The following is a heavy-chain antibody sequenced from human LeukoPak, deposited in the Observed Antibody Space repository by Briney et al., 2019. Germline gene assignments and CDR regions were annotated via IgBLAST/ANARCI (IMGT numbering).Heavy chain of an antibody. Sequence: GGSQRLSCAASGFTFDTYAMSWVRQAPGKGLEWVSSISTSGAYTYYGDSVKGRFAISRDNSKNTMFLQMNSLRADDTAVYYCAKEDYDASGSFHFWGQGTLVTVSS. CDR1: GFTFDTYA. CDR2: ISTSGAYT. V-gene: IGHV3-23*02. D-gene: IGHD3-10*01. CDR3: AKEDYDASGSFHF. J-gene: IGHJ4*02.